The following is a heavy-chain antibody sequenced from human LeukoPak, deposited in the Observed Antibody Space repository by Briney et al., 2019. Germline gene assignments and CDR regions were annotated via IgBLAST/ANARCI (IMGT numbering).Heavy chain of an antibody. V-gene: IGHV4-34*01. CDR3: ARLPSH. CDR1: GGSFSGYY. Sequence: SETLSLTCAVYGGSFSGYYWSWIRQPPGKGLGWIGEINHSGSTNYNPSLKSRVTMSVDTSKTHFSLKLNSVTAADTAVYYCARLPSHWGQGTLVTVSS. CDR2: INHSGST. J-gene: IGHJ4*02.